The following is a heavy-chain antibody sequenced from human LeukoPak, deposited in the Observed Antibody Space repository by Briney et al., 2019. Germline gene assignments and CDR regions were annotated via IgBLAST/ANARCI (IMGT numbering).Heavy chain of an antibody. CDR2: IYYTGST. CDR3: ARRGGSGRAFDY. Sequence: SETLSLTCSVSGASISGGTYYWGWFRQPPGKGLEWIGSIYYTGSTYDNPSLKSRVTISVDTSKNQFSLKLSSVTAADTAVYYCARRGGSGRAFDYWGQGTLVTVSS. CDR1: GASISGGTYY. J-gene: IGHJ4*02. D-gene: IGHD1-26*01. V-gene: IGHV4-39*01.